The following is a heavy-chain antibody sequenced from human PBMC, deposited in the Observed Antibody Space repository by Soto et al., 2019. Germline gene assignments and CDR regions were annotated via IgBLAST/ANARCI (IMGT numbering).Heavy chain of an antibody. CDR1: GFSFSRFW. V-gene: IGHV3-7*03. CDR2: IKQDGSEK. D-gene: IGHD4-4*01. CDR3: VRGHSDYTDYFDY. Sequence: EVQLVESGGGLVQPGGSLRLSCTTSGFSFSRFWMIWVRQAPGKGLEWVAIIKQDGSEKHYVDSVKGRFTVSRDNAEKSLYLQMDSLRPDDTAVYYCVRGHSDYTDYFDYWGQGALVTVSS. J-gene: IGHJ4*02.